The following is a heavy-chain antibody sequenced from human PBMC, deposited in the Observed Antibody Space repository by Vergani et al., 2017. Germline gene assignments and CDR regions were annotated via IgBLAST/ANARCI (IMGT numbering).Heavy chain of an antibody. CDR3: ARRRGXGGYYNQRTNWFDP. V-gene: IGHV4-34*01. CDR1: GGSFSGYY. J-gene: IGHJ5*02. Sequence: QVQLQQWGAGLLKPSETLPLTCAVYGGSFSGYYWSWIRQPPGKGLEWIGEINHSGSTNYNPSLKSRVTISVDTSKNQFSLKVSSVTAADTAVYYCARRRGXGGYYNQRTNWFDPWGQGTLVTVSS. CDR2: INHSGST. D-gene: IGHD3-10*01.